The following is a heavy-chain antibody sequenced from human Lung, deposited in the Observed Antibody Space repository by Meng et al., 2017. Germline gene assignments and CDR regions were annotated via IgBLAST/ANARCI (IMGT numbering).Heavy chain of an antibody. CDR1: GDSVSSNSAA. CDR2: TNYRSXWYN. CDR3: ARSQQWLDS. Sequence: QVHLXXSGPGLXKPAQXPXPPCAXSGDSVSSNSAACNWNRQSPSGGXXXLGRTNYRSXWYNGXXXXVRXXXTINPXTSKNXFXXXLNXVXPEXXXVXYCARSQQWLDSWGQGTLVTVSS. V-gene: IGHV6-1*01. J-gene: IGHJ4*02. D-gene: IGHD6-19*01.